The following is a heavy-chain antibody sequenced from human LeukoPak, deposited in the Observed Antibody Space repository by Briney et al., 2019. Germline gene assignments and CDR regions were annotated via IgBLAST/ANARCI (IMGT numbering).Heavy chain of an antibody. CDR2: IRYDGSNK. Sequence: GGSLRLSCAASGFTFDDYGMHWVRQAPGKGLEWVAFIRYDGSNKYYADSVKGRFTISRDNSKNTLYLQMNSLRAEDTAVYYCAKDSMELGYYDSSGYNDYWGQGTLVTVSS. D-gene: IGHD3-22*01. CDR3: AKDSMELGYYDSSGYNDY. CDR1: GFTFDDYG. V-gene: IGHV3-30*02. J-gene: IGHJ4*02.